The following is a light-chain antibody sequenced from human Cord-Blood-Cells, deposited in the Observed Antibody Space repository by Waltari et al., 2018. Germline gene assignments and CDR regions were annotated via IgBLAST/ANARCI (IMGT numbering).Light chain of an antibody. CDR1: SSYVVSYNY. V-gene: IGLV2-14*01. CDR3: SSYTSSSTLV. J-gene: IGLJ2*01. CDR2: DVS. Sequence: QSALTQPAAVSGSPGQSPTISWTGTSSYVVSYNYAACYQQHPGKAPKLMIYDVSSRPSGVSNRFSASKSGNTASLTISGLQAEDEADYYCSSYTSSSTLVFGGGTKLTVL.